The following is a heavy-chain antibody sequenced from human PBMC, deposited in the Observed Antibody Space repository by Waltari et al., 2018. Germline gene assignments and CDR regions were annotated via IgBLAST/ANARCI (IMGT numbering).Heavy chain of an antibody. V-gene: IGHV3-21*01. CDR2: ISSSSSYI. CDR3: ARGVDMGYDY. J-gene: IGHJ4*02. CDR1: GFTFSSYS. Sequence: EVQLVESGGGLVKPGGSLRLSCAASGFTFSSYSMNWVRQAPGKGLEWVSSISSSSSYIDYADSVKGRFTISRDNAKNSLYLQMNSLRAEDTAVYYCARGVDMGYDYWGQGTLVTVSS. D-gene: IGHD5-12*01.